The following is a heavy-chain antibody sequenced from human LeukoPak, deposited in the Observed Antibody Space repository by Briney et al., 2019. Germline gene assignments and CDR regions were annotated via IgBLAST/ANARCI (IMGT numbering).Heavy chain of an antibody. CDR2: ISSDGSNK. CDR3: AREGLTHDAFDI. CDR1: EFTFSSYP. Sequence: PGRSLRLSCAASEFTFSSYPMHWVRQAPGKGLEWVAVISSDGSNKYYADSVKGRFTISRDNSKNTLYLQMNSLRAEDTAVYYCAREGLTHDAFDIWGQGTMVTVSS. V-gene: IGHV3-30-3*01. J-gene: IGHJ3*02. D-gene: IGHD4/OR15-4a*01.